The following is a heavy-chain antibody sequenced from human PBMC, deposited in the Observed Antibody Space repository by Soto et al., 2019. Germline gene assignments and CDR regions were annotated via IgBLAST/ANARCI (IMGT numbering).Heavy chain of an antibody. CDR3: ARDSRRYDFWSGYYNFDY. V-gene: IGHV4-61*01. CDR2: IYYSGST. J-gene: IGHJ4*02. Sequence: LXLTCTVSXGSXXSGSYYWSWIRQPPGKGLEWIVYIYYSGSTNYNPSLKSRVTISVDTSKNQFSLKLSSVTAADTAVYYCARDSRRYDFWSGYYNFDYWGQGTLVTVSS. CDR1: XGSXXSGSYY. D-gene: IGHD3-3*01.